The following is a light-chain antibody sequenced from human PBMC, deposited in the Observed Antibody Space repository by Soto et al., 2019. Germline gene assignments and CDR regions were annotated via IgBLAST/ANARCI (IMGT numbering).Light chain of an antibody. CDR1: QSISSY. CDR2: SAS. Sequence: ELVLTQSPDTLSLSPGGRGTLSRRASQSISSYLAWYQQRHGQAPRILIYSASTRATGIPDRFSGRGYGTEFNLTISSLQSEDFAIYYCQQYSNWPRSFGQGTRLEI. V-gene: IGKV3D-15*01. J-gene: IGKJ5*01. CDR3: QQYSNWPRS.